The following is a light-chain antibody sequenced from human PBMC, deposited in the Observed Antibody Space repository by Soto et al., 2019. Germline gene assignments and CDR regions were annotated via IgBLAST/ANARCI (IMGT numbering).Light chain of an antibody. CDR1: QSISSY. J-gene: IGKJ1*01. V-gene: IGKV1-39*01. CDR3: QHSYSTPWT. CDR2: AAS. Sequence: DIQMTQSPSSLSASVGDRVTITCRASQSISSYLNWYQQKPGKAPKILIYAASILQSGVPSRFRGSGSGTDFTLTISSLQPEDFATYYGQHSYSTPWTFGQGTKVEIK.